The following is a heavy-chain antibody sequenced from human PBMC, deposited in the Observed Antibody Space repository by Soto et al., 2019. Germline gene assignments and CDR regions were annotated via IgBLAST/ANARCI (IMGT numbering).Heavy chain of an antibody. Sequence: ASVKVSCKASGGTFSSYAISWVRQAPGQGLEWMGGIIPIFGTANYAQKFQGRVTITADESTSTAYMELSSLRSEDTAVYYCATAVAGRGGIWGQGTLVTVSS. V-gene: IGHV1-69*13. J-gene: IGHJ4*02. CDR1: GGTFSSYA. CDR3: ATAVAGRGGI. CDR2: IIPIFGTA. D-gene: IGHD6-19*01.